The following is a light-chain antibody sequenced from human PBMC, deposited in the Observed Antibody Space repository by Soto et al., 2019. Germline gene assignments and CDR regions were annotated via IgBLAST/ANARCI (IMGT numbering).Light chain of an antibody. CDR2: WAS. Sequence: DIVLTQSPDSLALSLGERATINCKSSQSVLHSSNNYNYLAWYQQKPGQPPKLLIYWASTRESGVPDRFSGSGSGIYFTLTTGSLQAEDVAVYYCHQFYSTPYTFGQGTKLEIK. V-gene: IGKV4-1*01. CDR1: QSVLHSSNNYNY. CDR3: HQFYSTPYT. J-gene: IGKJ2*01.